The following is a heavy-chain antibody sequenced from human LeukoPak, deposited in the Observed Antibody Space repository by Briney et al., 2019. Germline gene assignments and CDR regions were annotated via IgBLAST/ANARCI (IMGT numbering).Heavy chain of an antibody. CDR2: ISNDGSNK. J-gene: IGHJ4*02. D-gene: IGHD3-22*01. CDR3: AKDPYYDSSGYSEN. Sequence: GGSLRLSCAASGFTFSSYAMSWVRQAPGKGLEWVAIISNDGSNKKYVDSVKGRFTISRDNSKKTVYLQMNSLGAEDTAVYYCAKDPYYDSSGYSENWGQGTLVTVSS. CDR1: GFTFSSYA. V-gene: IGHV3-30*18.